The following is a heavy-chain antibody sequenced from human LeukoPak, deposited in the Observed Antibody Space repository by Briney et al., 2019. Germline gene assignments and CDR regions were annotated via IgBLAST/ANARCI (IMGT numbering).Heavy chain of an antibody. V-gene: IGHV3-23*01. D-gene: IGHD3-10*01. Sequence: PGGSLRLSCVASGFTFSSYALNWVRQTPGKGLEWVSTISGSGASTYYADAVRGRFTISRDNSRNTLQLQMNSLRAEDTALYYCARGYGSGEDGDYWGQGTLVTVSS. CDR2: ISGSGAST. CDR3: ARGYGSGEDGDY. J-gene: IGHJ4*02. CDR1: GFTFSSYA.